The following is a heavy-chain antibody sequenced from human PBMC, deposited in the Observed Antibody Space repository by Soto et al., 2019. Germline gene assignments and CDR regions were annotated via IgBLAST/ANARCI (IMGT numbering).Heavy chain of an antibody. J-gene: IGHJ6*03. Sequence: PSETLSLTCAVYGGSFSGYYWSWIRQPPGKGLEWIGEINHSGSTNYNPSLKSRVTISVDTSKNQFSLKLSSVTAADTAVYYCARGPRGYGYPNQYYYYYYMDVWGKGTTVTVSS. CDR1: GGSFSGYY. CDR2: INHSGST. CDR3: ARGPRGYGYPNQYYYYYYMDV. V-gene: IGHV4-34*01. D-gene: IGHD5-12*01.